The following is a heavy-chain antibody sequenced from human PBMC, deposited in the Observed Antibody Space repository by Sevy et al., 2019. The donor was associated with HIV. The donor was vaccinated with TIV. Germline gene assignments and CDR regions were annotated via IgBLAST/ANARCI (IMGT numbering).Heavy chain of an antibody. CDR2: IRTKTYGGTT. CDR1: GFTFGDYV. D-gene: IGHD3-3*01. CDR3: TREKDDFWSGSYFDY. Sequence: GGSLRISCTASGFTFGDYVMSWVRQAPGKGLEWVGFIRTKTYGGTTEYAASVRGRFTISRDDSKGIAYLQMNSLRTEDTAVYYCTREKDDFWSGSYFDYWGQGTLVTVSS. J-gene: IGHJ4*02. V-gene: IGHV3-49*04.